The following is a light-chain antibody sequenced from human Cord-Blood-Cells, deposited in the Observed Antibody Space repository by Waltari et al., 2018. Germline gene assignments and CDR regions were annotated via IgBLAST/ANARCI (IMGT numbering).Light chain of an antibody. Sequence: EIVLTQSPGTLSLSPGERATLSCRASQSVSSSYLAWYQQKPGQAPRLLIYGASSRATCIPDRFSGSGSGTDFTRTISRLEPEDFAVYYCQQYGSSPHTFGQGTKLEIK. CDR3: QQYGSSPHT. CDR1: QSVSSSY. J-gene: IGKJ2*01. V-gene: IGKV3-20*01. CDR2: GAS.